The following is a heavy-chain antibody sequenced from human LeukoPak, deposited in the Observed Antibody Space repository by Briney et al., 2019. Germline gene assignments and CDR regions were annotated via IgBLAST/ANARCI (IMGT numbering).Heavy chain of an antibody. J-gene: IGHJ4*02. Sequence: ASVKVSCKVSGYTLTELSMHWVRQAPGKGLEWMGGFDPEDGETVYAQKFQGRVTMTEDTSTDTAYMELSSLRSEDTAVYYCATGNGQQWLVTNFDYWGQGTLVIVSS. V-gene: IGHV1-24*01. CDR2: FDPEDGET. CDR1: GYTLTELS. D-gene: IGHD6-19*01. CDR3: ATGNGQQWLVTNFDY.